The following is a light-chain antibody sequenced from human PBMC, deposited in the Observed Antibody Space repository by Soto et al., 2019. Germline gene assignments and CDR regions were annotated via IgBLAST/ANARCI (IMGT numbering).Light chain of an antibody. Sequence: DIQMSQSLSSLSASVGDRVTITCRASQSISSYLNWYQQKPGKAPKLLIYAASSLQSGVPSRFSGSGSGTAFTLTISSLQPEDFATYYCQRSFRTPLTFGGGTKVEIK. CDR1: QSISSY. J-gene: IGKJ4*01. CDR2: AAS. CDR3: QRSFRTPLT. V-gene: IGKV1-39*01.